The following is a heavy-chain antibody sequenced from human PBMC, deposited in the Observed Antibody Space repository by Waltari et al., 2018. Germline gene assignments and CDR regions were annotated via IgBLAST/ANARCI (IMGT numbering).Heavy chain of an antibody. CDR2: ITSGGGDT. V-gene: IGHV3-23*01. D-gene: IGHD6-19*01. CDR1: GFTFSNHA. J-gene: IGHJ4*02. CDR3: AKEIYRIGRPCFDY. Sequence: QLLESGGGWRQAGGSLRLSCGPSGFTFSNHAVSWVRQAPGKGPEWVSGITSGGGDTYYTDSVRGRFTISRDNSKNTVYLQMNSLRHEDTAVYYCAKEIYRIGRPCFDYWGQGVRVTVSS.